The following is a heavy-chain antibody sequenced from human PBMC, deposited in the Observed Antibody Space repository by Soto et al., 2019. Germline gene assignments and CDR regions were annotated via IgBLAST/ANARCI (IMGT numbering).Heavy chain of an antibody. Sequence: GGSLRLSCAASGFTFSSYAMSWVRQASGEGLDWVSSFSGSAGSTYYPDSVRGRFTISTDNSKNTLYLQMNSLRAEDTAVYYCAKNKRQRTSNRYNWNELPLYFDYWGQGT. J-gene: IGHJ4*02. CDR3: AKNKRQRTSNRYNWNELPLYFDY. CDR2: FSGSAGST. CDR1: GFTFSSYA. D-gene: IGHD1-1*01. V-gene: IGHV3-23*01.